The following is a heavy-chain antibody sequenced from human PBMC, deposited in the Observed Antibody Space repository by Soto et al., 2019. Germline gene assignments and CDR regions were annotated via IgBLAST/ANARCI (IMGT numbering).Heavy chain of an antibody. V-gene: IGHV3-48*03. CDR2: ISSSGSTI. CDR3: AREADVWGSYRFGAFDI. D-gene: IGHD3-16*02. Sequence: RLSCAASGFTFSSYEMNWVRQAPGKGLEWVSYISSSGSTIYYADSVKGRFTISRDNAKNSLYLQMNSLRAEDTAVYYCAREADVWGSYRFGAFDIWGQGTMVTVSS. J-gene: IGHJ3*02. CDR1: GFTFSSYE.